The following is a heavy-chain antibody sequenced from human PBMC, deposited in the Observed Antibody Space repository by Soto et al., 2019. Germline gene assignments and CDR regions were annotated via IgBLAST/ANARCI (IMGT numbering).Heavy chain of an antibody. V-gene: IGHV3-74*01. D-gene: IGHD2-15*01. CDR3: TRGLGGGSC. CDR1: GYTFSSYW. J-gene: IGHJ4*02. CDR2: INTDGSST. Sequence: EVQLVESGGGLIQPGGSLRLSCAASGYTFSSYWMHWVRQAPGKGLVWVSRINTDGSSTSYADTVEGRFTISRDNAKNTLYLQMNSLRAEDKAVYYCTRGLGGGSCWGQGTLVTVSS.